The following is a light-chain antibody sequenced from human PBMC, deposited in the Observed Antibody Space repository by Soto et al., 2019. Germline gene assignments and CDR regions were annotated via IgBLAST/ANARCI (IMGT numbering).Light chain of an antibody. Sequence: QSALTQPASVSGSPGQSVTISCTGTRSDAGNYNFVSWYQQHPGKAPKVIIYEDSTRPSGVSNRISGSKSGNTASLTISGLQAEDEADYYCCSYAGSSTSWVFGGRTKLTVL. CDR2: EDS. CDR3: CSYAGSSTSWV. V-gene: IGLV2-23*01. J-gene: IGLJ3*02. CDR1: RSDAGNYNF.